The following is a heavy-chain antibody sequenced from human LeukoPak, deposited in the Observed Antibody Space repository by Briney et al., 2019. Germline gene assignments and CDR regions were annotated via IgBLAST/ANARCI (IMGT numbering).Heavy chain of an antibody. J-gene: IGHJ5*02. Sequence: ASVKVSCKASGYTFTSYGITWVRQATGQGLEWMGWMNPNSGNTGYAQKFQGRVTITRNTSISTAYMELSSLRSEDTAVYYCARDPIVVVPAAMGFDPWGQGTLVTVSS. D-gene: IGHD2-2*01. CDR3: ARDPIVVVPAAMGFDP. CDR1: GYTFTSYG. V-gene: IGHV1-8*03. CDR2: MNPNSGNT.